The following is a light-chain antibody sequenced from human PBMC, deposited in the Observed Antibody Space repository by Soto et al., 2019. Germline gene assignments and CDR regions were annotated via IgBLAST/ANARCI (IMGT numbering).Light chain of an antibody. J-gene: IGLJ2*01. CDR1: SSDVGFYNY. Sequence: QSALTQPASVSGSPGQSITISCTGTSSDVGFYNYVSWFQQHPGKAPKLLIYDVSIRPSGVSNRFSGSKSGNTASLTISGLQAEDEADYYCSSYTSANTVVFGGGTKLTVL. V-gene: IGLV2-14*01. CDR3: SSYTSANTVV. CDR2: DVS.